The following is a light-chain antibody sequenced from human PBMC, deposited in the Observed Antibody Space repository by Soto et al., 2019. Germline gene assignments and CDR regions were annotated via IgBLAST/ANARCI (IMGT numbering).Light chain of an antibody. CDR2: EVR. V-gene: IGLV2-14*01. CDR1: SSDVGAYDY. CDR3: SSYRTTNTLGV. Sequence: QSALTQPASVSGSPGQSITISCIGTSSDVGAYDYLSWYQQHPGKVPKLIIFEVRNRPSGVSNRFSGSKSGNTASLTISGLQAEDEADYYCSSYRTTNTLGVFGTGTKLTVL. J-gene: IGLJ1*01.